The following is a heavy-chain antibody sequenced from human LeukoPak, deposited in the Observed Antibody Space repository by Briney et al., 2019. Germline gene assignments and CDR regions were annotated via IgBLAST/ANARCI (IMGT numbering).Heavy chain of an antibody. CDR3: ARVIKDFGVVIPFDY. Sequence: ASVKVSCKASGYTFTGYYMHWVRQAPGQGLEWMGWINPNSGGTNYAQKFRGRVTMTRDTSISTAYMELSRLRSDDTAVYYCARVIKDFGVVIPFDYWGQGTLVTVSS. D-gene: IGHD3-3*01. J-gene: IGHJ4*02. CDR2: INPNSGGT. CDR1: GYTFTGYY. V-gene: IGHV1-2*02.